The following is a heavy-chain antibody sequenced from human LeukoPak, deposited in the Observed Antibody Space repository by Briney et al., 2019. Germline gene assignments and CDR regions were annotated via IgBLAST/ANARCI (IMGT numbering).Heavy chain of an antibody. D-gene: IGHD5-12*01. CDR2: ITYDGMNK. J-gene: IGHJ4*02. CDR3: AKDAYSGYDYPNY. V-gene: IGHV3-30*18. CDR1: GFTFSNYG. Sequence: GRSLRLSCAASGFTFSNYGMHWVRQAPGKGLEWVAGITYDGMNKFYADSVQGRSTISRDNSKNTLYLQMNSLRVEDRAVYYCAKDAYSGYDYPNYWGQGTLVTVSS.